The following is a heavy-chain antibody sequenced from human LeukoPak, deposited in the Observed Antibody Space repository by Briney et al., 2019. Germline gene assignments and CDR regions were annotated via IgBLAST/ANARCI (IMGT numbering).Heavy chain of an antibody. J-gene: IGHJ4*02. CDR2: ISYDGSNK. CDR1: GFIFSSYG. V-gene: IGHV3-30*18. D-gene: IGHD6-19*01. CDR3: AKDTSAYSSGWTWDY. Sequence: GRSLRLSCAASGFIFSSYGMHWVRQAPGKGLEWVAVISYDGSNKYYADSVKGRFTISRDNSKNTLYLQMNSLRAEDTAVYYCAKDTSAYSSGWTWDYWGQGTLVTVSS.